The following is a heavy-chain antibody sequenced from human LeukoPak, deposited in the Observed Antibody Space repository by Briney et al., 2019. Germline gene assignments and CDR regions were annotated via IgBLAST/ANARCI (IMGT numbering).Heavy chain of an antibody. CDR1: GGSISSYY. CDR2: IYYTGST. CDR3: AHSSGYYYYMDV. V-gene: IGHV4-59*08. J-gene: IGHJ6*03. Sequence: SETLSLTCTVSGGSISSYYWSWIRQPPGKGLDWIGYIYYTGSTNYNPSLKSRVTISVDTSKNQFSLKLSSVTAADTAVYYCAHSSGYYYYMDVWGKGTTVTISS. D-gene: IGHD3-22*01.